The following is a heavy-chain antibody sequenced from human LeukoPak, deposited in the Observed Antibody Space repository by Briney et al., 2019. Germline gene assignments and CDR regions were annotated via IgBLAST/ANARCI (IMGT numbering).Heavy chain of an antibody. Sequence: PGGSLRLSCAASGFTFDGYAMHWVRQAPGKGLEWVSGISWNSGSIGYADSVKGRFTISRDNAKNSLYLQMNSLRAEDTALYYCAKGVGSAGFGAFDIWGQGTMVTVSS. CDR3: AKGVGSAGFGAFDI. D-gene: IGHD3-10*01. CDR2: ISWNSGSI. J-gene: IGHJ3*02. V-gene: IGHV3-9*01. CDR1: GFTFDGYA.